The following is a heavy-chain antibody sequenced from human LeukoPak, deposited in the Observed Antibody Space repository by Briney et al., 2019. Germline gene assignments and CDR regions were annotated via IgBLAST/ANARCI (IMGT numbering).Heavy chain of an antibody. Sequence: ASVKVSCKASGYTFTSYYMHWVRQAPGQGLEWMGIINPSGGSTSYAQKFQGGVTMTRDTPTSTVYMELSSLRSEDTAVYYCARDKIVGATGYWGQGTLVTVSS. D-gene: IGHD1-26*01. V-gene: IGHV1-46*01. CDR3: ARDKIVGATGY. CDR1: GYTFTSYY. J-gene: IGHJ4*02. CDR2: INPSGGST.